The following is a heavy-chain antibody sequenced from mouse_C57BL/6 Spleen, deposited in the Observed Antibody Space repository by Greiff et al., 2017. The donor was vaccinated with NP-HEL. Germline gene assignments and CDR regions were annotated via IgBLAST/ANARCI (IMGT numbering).Heavy chain of an antibody. CDR2: IDPSDSYT. D-gene: IGHD2-1*01. J-gene: IGHJ4*01. CDR3: ARVGNYFYAMDY. V-gene: IGHV1-50*01. CDR1: GYTFTSYW. Sequence: QVQLQQPGAELVKPGASVKLSCKASGYTFTSYWMQWVKQRPGQGLEWIGEIDPSDSYTNYNQKFKGKATLTVDTSSSTAYMQLSSLTSEDSAVYYCARVGNYFYAMDYWGQGTSVTVSS.